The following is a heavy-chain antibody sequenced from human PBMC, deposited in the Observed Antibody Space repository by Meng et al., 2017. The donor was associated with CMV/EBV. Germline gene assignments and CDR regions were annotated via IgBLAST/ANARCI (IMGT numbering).Heavy chain of an antibody. CDR2: INSDGSST. V-gene: IGHV3-74*01. Sequence: GESLKISCAASGFTFSSYGMHWVRQAPGKGLVWVTRINSDGSSTSYADSVKGRFTISRDNAKNTLYLQMNSLRAEDTAVYYCASKTPPDYWGQGTLVTVSS. CDR1: GFTFSSYG. J-gene: IGHJ4*02. CDR3: ASKTPPDY.